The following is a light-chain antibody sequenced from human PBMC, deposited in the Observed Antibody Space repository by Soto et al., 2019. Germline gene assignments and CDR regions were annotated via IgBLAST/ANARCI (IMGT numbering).Light chain of an antibody. V-gene: IGLV3-21*02. J-gene: IGLJ2*01. CDR2: DNT. Sequence: SSELTQSPSMSVAPGQTARITCGGNNIGSDFVHWYQQKAGQAPVLVVYDNTDRSSGIPERFSGSNSGNTATLTISRVAAGDEADYYCQVWDRSSHHVVFGGGTKLTVL. CDR3: QVWDRSSHHVV. CDR1: NIGSDF.